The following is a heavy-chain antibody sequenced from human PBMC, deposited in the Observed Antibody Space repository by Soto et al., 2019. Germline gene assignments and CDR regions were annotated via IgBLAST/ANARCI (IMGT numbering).Heavy chain of an antibody. CDR3: ARLHGYCISSSCHGHYAMDV. D-gene: IGHD2-2*01. V-gene: IGHV4-39*01. CDR2: IYYSGST. Sequence: QLQLQESGPGLVKPSETLSLTCTVSSAPVSSSTYTWGWIRQPPGKGLEWIGSIYYSGSTYYNPSXXXLAPRAVDTSXXQXAXXVTPVPAPDTAVYYCARLHGYCISSSCHGHYAMDVWGQGTTVTVSS. CDR1: SAPVSSSTYT. J-gene: IGHJ6*02.